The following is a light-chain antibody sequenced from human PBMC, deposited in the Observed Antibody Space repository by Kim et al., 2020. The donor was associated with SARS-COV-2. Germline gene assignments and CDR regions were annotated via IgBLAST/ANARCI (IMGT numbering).Light chain of an antibody. CDR1: SSNIGSHY. CDR3: AAWDDSLSGWV. J-gene: IGLJ3*02. CDR2: RNN. Sequence: GQRVTIPCSGSSSNIGSHYVYWYQQRPGTAPKLLIYRNNERPSRVPDRFSGSKSGTSASLAISGLRSEDEADYYCAAWDDSLSGWVFGGGTQLTVL. V-gene: IGLV1-47*01.